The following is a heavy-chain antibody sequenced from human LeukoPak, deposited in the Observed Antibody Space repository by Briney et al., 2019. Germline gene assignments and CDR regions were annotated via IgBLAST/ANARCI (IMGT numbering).Heavy chain of an antibody. J-gene: IGHJ4*02. CDR2: ISGSGGST. CDR1: GFTFSSYA. D-gene: IGHD1-26*01. Sequence: GGSLRLSCAASGFTFSSYAMSWVRQAPGKGLEWVSTISGSGGSTYYGDSVKGRFTISRDNSKNMLFLQMDGLRAEDTAMYYCARTSGGSSFNWGQGTLVTVSS. V-gene: IGHV3-23*01. CDR3: ARTSGGSSFN.